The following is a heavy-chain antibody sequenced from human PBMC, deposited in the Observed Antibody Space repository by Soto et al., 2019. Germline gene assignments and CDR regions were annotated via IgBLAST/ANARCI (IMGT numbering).Heavy chain of an antibody. Sequence: PVESLKISCKGSGYSFTSYWIGWVRQMPGKGLEWMGIIYPGDSDTRYSPSFQGQVTISADKSISTAYLQWSSLKASDTAMYYCARLRLVVDQPGPVLWWGQGTLVTVSS. D-gene: IGHD2-21*01. CDR1: GYSFTSYW. J-gene: IGHJ4*02. CDR3: ARLRLVVDQPGPVLW. V-gene: IGHV5-51*01. CDR2: IYPGDSDT.